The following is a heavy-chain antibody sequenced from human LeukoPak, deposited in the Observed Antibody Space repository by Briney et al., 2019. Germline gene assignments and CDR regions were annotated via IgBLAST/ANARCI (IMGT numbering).Heavy chain of an antibody. CDR3: ARYWAYYDSSGPRAFDI. V-gene: IGHV3-21*01. D-gene: IGHD3-22*01. CDR1: GFTFSSYS. Sequence: GGSLRLSCAASGFTFSSYSMNWVRQAPGKGLEWVSSISSSSSYIYYADSVKGRFTISRDNAKNSLYLQMNSLRAEDTAVYYCARYWAYYDSSGPRAFDIWGQGTKVTVSS. CDR2: ISSSSSYI. J-gene: IGHJ3*02.